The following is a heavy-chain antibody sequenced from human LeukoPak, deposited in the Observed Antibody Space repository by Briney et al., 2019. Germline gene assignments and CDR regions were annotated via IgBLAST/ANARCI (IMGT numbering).Heavy chain of an antibody. J-gene: IGHJ4*02. CDR3: ARRYGAYSSGWYGY. D-gene: IGHD6-19*01. CDR1: GDSISSSTWY. Sequence: PSETLSLTCTVAGDSISSSTWYRGWIRQPPGKGLEWIGSVYYTGSTYYNPSLKSRVAISVDTSENQFSLRLSAVTVADTAVYYCARRYGAYSSGWYGYWGQGTLVTVSS. CDR2: VYYTGST. V-gene: IGHV4-39*01.